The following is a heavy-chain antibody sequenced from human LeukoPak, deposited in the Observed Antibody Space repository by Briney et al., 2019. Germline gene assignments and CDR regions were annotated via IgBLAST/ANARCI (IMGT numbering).Heavy chain of an antibody. CDR3: ARHVVGAAAGRLAYYYMDV. Sequence: SETLSLTCNVSGFSLTIGYFWGWIRQPPGKGLEWIGSIYYSGTTYYNPSLKSRVTISVDTSKNQFSLKLSSVTAADTAVYYCARHVVGAAAGRLAYYYMDVWGKGTTVTISS. D-gene: IGHD6-13*01. J-gene: IGHJ6*03. CDR1: GFSLTIGYF. CDR2: IYYSGTT. V-gene: IGHV4-38-2*02.